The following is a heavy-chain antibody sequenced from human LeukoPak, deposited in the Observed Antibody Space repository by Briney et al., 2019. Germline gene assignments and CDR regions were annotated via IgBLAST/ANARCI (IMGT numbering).Heavy chain of an antibody. Sequence: GGSLRLSCAASGFTFSSYWMSWVRQAPGKGLEWVANIKQDGSEKYYVDSVKGRFTIPRDNAKNSLYLQMNSLRAEDTAVYYCARDVMVRGVKSRYFDYWGQGTLVTVSS. CDR1: GFTFSSYW. CDR3: ARDVMVRGVKSRYFDY. D-gene: IGHD3-10*01. J-gene: IGHJ4*02. V-gene: IGHV3-7*01. CDR2: IKQDGSEK.